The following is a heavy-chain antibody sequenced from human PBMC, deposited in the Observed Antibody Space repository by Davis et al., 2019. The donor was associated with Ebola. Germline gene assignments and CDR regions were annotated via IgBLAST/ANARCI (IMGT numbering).Heavy chain of an antibody. CDR3: ARTTRGSGWFLDF. D-gene: IGHD6-19*01. CDR1: GGSISSYY. J-gene: IGHJ4*02. V-gene: IGHV4-59*12. Sequence: SETLSLTCTVSGGSISSYYWSWIRQPPGKGLEWIGHIYYTGSTNYNPSLKSRVTVSVDTSKNQFSLMMRSLTAADTAVYYCARTTRGSGWFLDFWGRGTLVTVSS. CDR2: IYYTGST.